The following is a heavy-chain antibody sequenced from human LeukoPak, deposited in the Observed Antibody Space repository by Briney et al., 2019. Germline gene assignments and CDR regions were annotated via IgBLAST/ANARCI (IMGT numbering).Heavy chain of an antibody. CDR2: IYSGGST. Sequence: GGSLRLSCAASGFTVSSNYMSWVRQAPGKGLEWVPVIYSGGSTYYADSVKGRFTISRDNSKNTLYLQMNSLRAEDTAVYYCARVGSGWYFSYWGQGTLVTVSS. CDR1: GFTVSSNY. CDR3: ARVGSGWYFSY. V-gene: IGHV3-53*01. D-gene: IGHD6-19*01. J-gene: IGHJ4*02.